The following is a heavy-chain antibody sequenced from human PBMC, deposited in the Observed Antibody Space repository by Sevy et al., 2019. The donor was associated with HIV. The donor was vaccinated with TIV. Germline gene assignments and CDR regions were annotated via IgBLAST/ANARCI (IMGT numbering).Heavy chain of an antibody. D-gene: IGHD2-15*01. CDR2: ISGYSGNT. CDR3: ASDVALPYIVVVVDASLAPFDI. CDR1: GYTFTSYG. V-gene: IGHV1-18*01. Sequence: ASVKVSCKASGYTFTSYGITWVRQAPGQGLEWMGWISGYSGNTNYAQTFQGRVTMTTDTSTSSAYMELRSLRSDDTAVYYCASDVALPYIVVVVDASLAPFDIWGQGTMVTVSS. J-gene: IGHJ3*02.